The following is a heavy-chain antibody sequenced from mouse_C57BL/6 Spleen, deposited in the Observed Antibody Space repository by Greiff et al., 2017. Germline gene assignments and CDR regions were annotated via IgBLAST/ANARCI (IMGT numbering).Heavy chain of an antibody. CDR1: GFTFSSYA. CDR2: ISDGGSYT. CDR3: ARDGGWLLPFAY. V-gene: IGHV5-4*01. Sequence: EVKVVESGGGLVKPGGSLKLSCAASGFTFSSYAMSWVRQTPEKRLEWVATISDGGSYTYYPDNVKGRFTISRDNAKNNLYLQMSHLKSEDTAMYYCARDGGWLLPFAYWGQGTLVTVSA. D-gene: IGHD2-3*01. J-gene: IGHJ3*01.